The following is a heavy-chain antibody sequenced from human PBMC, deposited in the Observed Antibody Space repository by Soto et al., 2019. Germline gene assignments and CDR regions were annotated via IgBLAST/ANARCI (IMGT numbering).Heavy chain of an antibody. D-gene: IGHD2-15*01. CDR2: IKQDGSEK. CDR1: GFTFSSYW. CDR3: ARDRVPYCSGGSCYSSNWFDP. J-gene: IGHJ5*02. Sequence: GGSLRLSCAASGFTFSSYWMSWVRQAPGKGLEWVANIKQDGSEKYYVDSVKGRFTISRDNAKNSLYLQMNSLRAEDTAVYYCARDRVPYCSGGSCYSSNWFDPWGQGTLVTVSS. V-gene: IGHV3-7*01.